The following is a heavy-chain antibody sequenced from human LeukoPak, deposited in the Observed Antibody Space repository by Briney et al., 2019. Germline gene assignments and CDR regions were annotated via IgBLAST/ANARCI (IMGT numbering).Heavy chain of an antibody. CDR3: ARDWGVGYYPPNWFDP. CDR1: GFTFDDYG. V-gene: IGHV3-21*01. CDR2: ISSSSSYI. Sequence: GGSLRLSCAASGFTFDDYGMSWVRQAPGKGLEWVSSISSSSSYIYYADSVKGRFTISRDNAKNSLYLQMNSLRAEDTAVYYCARDWGVGYYPPNWFDPWGQGTLVTVSS. J-gene: IGHJ5*02. D-gene: IGHD3-3*01.